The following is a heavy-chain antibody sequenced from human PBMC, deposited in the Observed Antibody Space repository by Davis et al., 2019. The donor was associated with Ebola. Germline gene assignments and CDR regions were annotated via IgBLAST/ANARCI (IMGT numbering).Heavy chain of an antibody. CDR1: GFTFRSHW. CDR2: VHSDGSST. V-gene: IGHV3-74*01. Sequence: GESLKISCEASGFTFRSHWMHWVRQPPGKGLVAISRVHSDGSSTPYADSVEGRFTISRDNAKNTLYLQMNSLRAEDTALYHCARVGRSGSRTAFDYWGQGTLVTVSS. J-gene: IGHJ4*02. D-gene: IGHD1-26*01. CDR3: ARVGRSGSRTAFDY.